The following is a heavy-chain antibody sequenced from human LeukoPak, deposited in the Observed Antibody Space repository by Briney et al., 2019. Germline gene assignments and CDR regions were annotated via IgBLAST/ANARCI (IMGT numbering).Heavy chain of an antibody. CDR2: ISGSGGST. D-gene: IGHD3-3*01. CDR1: GFTFSSYA. J-gene: IGHJ4*02. Sequence: GGSLRLSCAASGFTFSSYAMSWVRQAPGKGLEWVSAISGSGGSTYYADSVKGRFTISRDNSKNTLYLQMNSLRAEDTAVYYCTEIGSGNKFDFWGQGTLVTVSP. V-gene: IGHV3-23*01. CDR3: TEIGSGNKFDF.